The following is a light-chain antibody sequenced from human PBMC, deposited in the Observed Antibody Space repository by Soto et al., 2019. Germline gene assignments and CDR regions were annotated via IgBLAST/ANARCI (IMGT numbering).Light chain of an antibody. Sequence: PPSPSPSLRNRVNKPCQASQDITNFFNWYQQKPGKAPKLLISDASNLETGVPSRFSGSGSGTDFTLTIGSLQPEDFATYCCQQDDNRPISFGQGTLLEIK. CDR2: DAS. CDR3: QQDDNRPIS. J-gene: IGKJ5*01. CDR1: QDITNF. V-gene: IGKV1-33*01.